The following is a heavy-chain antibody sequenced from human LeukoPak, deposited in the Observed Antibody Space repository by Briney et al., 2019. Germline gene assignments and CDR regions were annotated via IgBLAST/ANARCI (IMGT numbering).Heavy chain of an antibody. CDR2: ISGSGGST. Sequence: GGSLRLSCAASAFTFSSYAMSWVRQAPGKGLEWVSAISGSGGSTYYADSVKGRFTISRDNSKNTLYLQMNSLRAEDTAVYYCAKDRPKDIVVVPAEVDDAFDIWGQGTMVTVSS. D-gene: IGHD2-2*01. CDR1: AFTFSSYA. V-gene: IGHV3-23*01. J-gene: IGHJ3*02. CDR3: AKDRPKDIVVVPAEVDDAFDI.